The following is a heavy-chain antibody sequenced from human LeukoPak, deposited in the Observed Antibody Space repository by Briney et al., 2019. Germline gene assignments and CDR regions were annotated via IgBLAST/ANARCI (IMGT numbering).Heavy chain of an antibody. J-gene: IGHJ4*02. CDR2: IYTSGST. CDR3: ARQAYGECFDY. V-gene: IGHV4-4*09. D-gene: IGHD4-17*01. CDR1: GGPISSYY. Sequence: SETLSLTCTVSGGPISSYYWSWFRQPPGKGLKWIGYIYTSGSTNYNPSLKSRVTISVDTSKNQFSLKLSSVTAADTAVYYCARQAYGECFDYWGQGTLVTVSS.